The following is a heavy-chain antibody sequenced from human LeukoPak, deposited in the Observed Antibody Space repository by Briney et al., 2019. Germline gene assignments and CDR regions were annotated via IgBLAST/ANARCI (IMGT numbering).Heavy chain of an antibody. J-gene: IGHJ4*02. CDR2: IYYSGST. Sequence: KPSETLSLTCTVSGGSISSSSYYWGWIRQPPGKGLEWIGSIYYSGSTYYNPSLKSRVTISVDTSKNQFSLKLSSVTAADTAAYYCARLGIIAVAGPYFDYWGQGTLVTVSS. CDR3: ARLGIIAVAGPYFDY. CDR1: GGSISSSSYY. V-gene: IGHV4-39*01. D-gene: IGHD6-19*01.